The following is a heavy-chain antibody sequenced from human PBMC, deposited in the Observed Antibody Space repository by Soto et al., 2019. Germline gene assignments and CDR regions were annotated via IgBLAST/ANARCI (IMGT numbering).Heavy chain of an antibody. J-gene: IGHJ6*02. Sequence: QEQLVESGGGVVQPGRSLRLSCVASGFMFSSYAMHWVRQAPGKGLEGVAVISYDGSKKYYTDSVKGRYTISRDDSKNTLYLQMNSLRVGDTAVYYCARAPHGMDVWGQGTTVTVSS. CDR3: ARAPHGMDV. CDR1: GFMFSSYA. CDR2: ISYDGSKK. V-gene: IGHV3-30-3*01.